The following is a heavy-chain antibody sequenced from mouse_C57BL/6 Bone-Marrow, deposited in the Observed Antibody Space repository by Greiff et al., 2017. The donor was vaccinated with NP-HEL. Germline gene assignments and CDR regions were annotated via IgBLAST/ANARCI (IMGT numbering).Heavy chain of an antibody. V-gene: IGHV1-55*01. Sequence: QVQLKQPGAELVKPGASVKMSCKASGYTFTSYWITWVKQRPGQGLEWLGDIYPGSGSTNYNEKFKSKATLTVDTSSSTAYMQLSSLTSEDSAVYYCARYGYDDFDDWGQGTTLTVSS. J-gene: IGHJ2*01. D-gene: IGHD2-2*01. CDR3: ARYGYDDFDD. CDR1: GYTFTSYW. CDR2: IYPGSGST.